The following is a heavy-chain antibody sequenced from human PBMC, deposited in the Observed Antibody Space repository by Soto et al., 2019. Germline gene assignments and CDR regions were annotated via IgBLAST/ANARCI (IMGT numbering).Heavy chain of an antibody. CDR3: ARDRSFLEWLLLTWWFDS. D-gene: IGHD3-3*01. CDR1: GFTFSSYA. Sequence: PGGSLRLSCAASGFTFSSYAMHWVRQAPGKGLEWVAVISYDGSNKYYADSVKGRFTISRDNSKNTLYLQMNSLRAEDTAVYYCARDRSFLEWLLLTWWFDSWGKGTLVTVSS. CDR2: ISYDGSNK. J-gene: IGHJ5*01. V-gene: IGHV3-30-3*01.